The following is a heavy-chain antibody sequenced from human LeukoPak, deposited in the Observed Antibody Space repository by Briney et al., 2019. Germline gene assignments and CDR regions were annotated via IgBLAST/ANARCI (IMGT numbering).Heavy chain of an antibody. J-gene: IGHJ6*04. CDR3: AKDGSGSYHFDYYYYYGMDV. Sequence: GGSLRLTCAASGFTFSSYAMSWVRQAPGKGLEWVSAISGSGGSTYYADSVKGRFTISRDNSKNTLYLQMNSLRAEDTAVYYCAKDGSGSYHFDYYYYYGMDVWGKGTTVTVSS. CDR1: GFTFSSYA. D-gene: IGHD3-10*01. CDR2: ISGSGGST. V-gene: IGHV3-23*01.